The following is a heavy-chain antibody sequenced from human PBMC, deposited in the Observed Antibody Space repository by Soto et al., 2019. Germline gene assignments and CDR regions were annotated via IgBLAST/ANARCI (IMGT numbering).Heavy chain of an antibody. CDR1: GDYISSGDYY. CDR3: ARSLSASSGWFAP. J-gene: IGHJ5*02. D-gene: IGHD6-6*01. V-gene: IGHV4-30-4*01. CDR2: IYKSGTN. Sequence: QVHLEESGPGLVKPSQTLSLTCTVSGDYISSGDYYWTWIRQSPGKGLEWMAYIYKSGTNYYNPSLRNRLFISIDMSTNRFSLQVTSVTAADTAFYYCARSLSASSGWFAPWGQGTLVTVSS.